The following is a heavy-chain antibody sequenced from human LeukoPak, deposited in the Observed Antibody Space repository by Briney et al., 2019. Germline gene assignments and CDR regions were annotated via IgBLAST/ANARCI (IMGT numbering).Heavy chain of an antibody. V-gene: IGHV1-69*13. CDR1: GGTFSSYA. CDR3: ARDLGSSWFGLFDY. D-gene: IGHD6-13*01. CDR2: IIPIFGTA. Sequence: AASVKVSCKASGGTFSSYAISWVRQAPGQGLEWMGGIIPIFGTANYAQKFQGRVTITADESTSTAYMELSSLRSEDTAVYYCARDLGSSWFGLFDYWGQGTLVTVSS. J-gene: IGHJ4*02.